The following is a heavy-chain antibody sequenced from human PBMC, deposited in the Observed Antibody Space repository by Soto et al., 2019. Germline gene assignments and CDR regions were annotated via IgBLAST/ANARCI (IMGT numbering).Heavy chain of an antibody. CDR2: IIPIFGTP. Sequence: QVQLLQSGAEVKKPGSSVKVSCKASGGTFRSYAVNWVRQAPGQGLEYLEGIIPIFGTPNYAQKFHGRVSITADESTSTVYMDLISLTSEDTAVYYCAYSANHRYFFDSWGQGTLVTVSS. J-gene: IGHJ5*01. D-gene: IGHD5-18*01. CDR3: AYSANHRYFFDS. CDR1: GGTFRSYA. V-gene: IGHV1-69*12.